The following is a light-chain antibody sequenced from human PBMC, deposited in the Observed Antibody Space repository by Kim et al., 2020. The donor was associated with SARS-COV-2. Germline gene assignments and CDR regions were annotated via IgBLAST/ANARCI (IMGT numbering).Light chain of an antibody. CDR1: KLGDKY. V-gene: IGLV3-1*01. CDR2: QDS. CDR3: QAWHSTTNWV. Sequence: SYELTQPPSVSVSPGQTARITCSGDKLGDKYACWYQQKPGQSPVLVMYQDSKRPSGIPERFSGSNSGNTATLTISGTQAMDEADYYCQAWHSTTNWVFGGGTQLTVL. J-gene: IGLJ3*02.